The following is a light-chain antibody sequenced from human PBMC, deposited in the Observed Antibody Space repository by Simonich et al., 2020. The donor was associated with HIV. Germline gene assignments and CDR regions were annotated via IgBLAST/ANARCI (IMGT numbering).Light chain of an antibody. CDR3: CSYAGTYTVI. CDR1: SSDVGGYNY. Sequence: QSALTQPASVSGSPGQSITISCTGTSSDVGGYNYVSWYQQHPGKAPKLMIYAVSDRPSGVSNRFSGSKSGNTASLTISGLQAEDEADYYCCSYAGTYTVIFGGGTKLTVL. J-gene: IGLJ2*01. V-gene: IGLV2-14*03. CDR2: AVS.